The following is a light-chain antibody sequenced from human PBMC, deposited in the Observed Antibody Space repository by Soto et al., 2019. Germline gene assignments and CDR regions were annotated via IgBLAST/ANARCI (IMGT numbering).Light chain of an antibody. J-gene: IGKJ5*01. V-gene: IGKV3-11*01. CDR3: QQPSNRPPIT. CDR2: HAS. Sequence: EIVLTQSPATLSLSPGERATLSCRASQSINRYLPWYQQKPGQAPRLLIYHASNRPSSIPARLSGSRSRIDFTLTTSSLEPEDFAGYYCQQPSNRPPITCGQGTRLAIK. CDR1: QSINRY.